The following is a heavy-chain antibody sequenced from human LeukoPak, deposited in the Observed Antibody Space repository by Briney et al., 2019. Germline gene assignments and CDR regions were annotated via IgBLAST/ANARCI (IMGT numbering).Heavy chain of an antibody. CDR3: AKSSAGITWFDP. Sequence: PGGSLRLSCAASGFSFSSSGMHWVRQAPGKGPEWVAFTRFDDSCKAYGDSVKGRFTISRDNSKNTLYLQMDSLRSDDTAVYYCAKSSAGITWFDPWGQGTLVTVSS. J-gene: IGHJ5*02. V-gene: IGHV3-30*02. CDR1: GFSFSSSG. D-gene: IGHD1-1*01. CDR2: TRFDDSCK.